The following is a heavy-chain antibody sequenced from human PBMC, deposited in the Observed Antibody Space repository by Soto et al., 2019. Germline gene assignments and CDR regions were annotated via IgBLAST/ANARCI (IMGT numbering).Heavy chain of an antibody. V-gene: IGHV4-31*03. CDR2: IFYSGST. CDR3: ATTEDYFDY. Sequence: QVQLQESGPGLVKPSQTLALTCTVSGVSLTSGTYYWSWIRQHPGKGLEWIGYIFYSGSTDYNPSLKSRVNISVDTSKNQFSLKLNSVTAADTAVYFCATTEDYFDYWGHGTLVTVSS. CDR1: GVSLTSGTYY. J-gene: IGHJ4*01.